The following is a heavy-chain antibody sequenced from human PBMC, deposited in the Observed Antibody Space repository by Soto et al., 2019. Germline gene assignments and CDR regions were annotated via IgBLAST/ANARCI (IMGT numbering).Heavy chain of an antibody. CDR1: GFTFSSYS. CDR3: AKLMIVVPPCDFDI. J-gene: IGHJ3*02. D-gene: IGHD3-22*01. Sequence: PGGSLRLSCAASGFTFSSYSMNWVRQAPGKGLEWVSSISSSSSYIYYADSVKGRFTISRDNAKNSLYLQMNSLRAEDTAVYYCAKLMIVVPPCDFDIWGQGTMVTVSS. V-gene: IGHV3-21*01. CDR2: ISSSSSYI.